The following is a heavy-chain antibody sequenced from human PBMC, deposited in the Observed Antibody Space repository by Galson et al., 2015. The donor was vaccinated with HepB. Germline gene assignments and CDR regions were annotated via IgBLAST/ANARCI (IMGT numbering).Heavy chain of an antibody. CDR2: ISYDGSNK. CDR3: AKEASGYDSPEAFDI. J-gene: IGHJ3*02. Sequence: SLRLSCAASGFTFSSYGMHWVRQAPGKGLEWVAVISYDGSNKYYADSVKGRFTISRDNSKNTLYLQMNSLRAEDTAVYYCAKEASGYDSPEAFDIWGQGTMVTVSS. CDR1: GFTFSSYG. D-gene: IGHD5-12*01. V-gene: IGHV3-30*18.